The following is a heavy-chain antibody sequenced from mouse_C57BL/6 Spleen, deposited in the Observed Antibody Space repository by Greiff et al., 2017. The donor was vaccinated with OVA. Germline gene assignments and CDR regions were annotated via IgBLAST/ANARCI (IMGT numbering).Heavy chain of an antibody. CDR3: ARSGIRYYFDY. D-gene: IGHD3-1*01. V-gene: IGHV1-81*01. Sequence: QVQLQQSGAELARPGASVKLSCKASGYTFTSYGISWVKQRPGQGLEWIGEIYPRSGNTYYNEKFKGKATLTADKSSSTAYMELRSLKSEDSAVDFCARSGIRYYFDYWGQGTTLTVSS. CDR1: GYTFTSYG. J-gene: IGHJ2*01. CDR2: IYPRSGNT.